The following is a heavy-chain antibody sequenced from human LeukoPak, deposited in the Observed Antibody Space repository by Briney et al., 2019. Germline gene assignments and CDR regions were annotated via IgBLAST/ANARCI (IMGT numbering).Heavy chain of an antibody. V-gene: IGHV4-59*01. CDR2: IYYSGST. CDR3: ARASGLGGYFDY. Sequence: SETLSLTCTVSGGSISSYYWSWIRQPPGKGLEWIGYIYYSGSTNYNPSLKSRVTISVDTSKSQFSLKLSSVTAADTAVYYCARASGLGGYFDYWGQGTLVTVSS. CDR1: GGSISSYY. J-gene: IGHJ4*02. D-gene: IGHD6-19*01.